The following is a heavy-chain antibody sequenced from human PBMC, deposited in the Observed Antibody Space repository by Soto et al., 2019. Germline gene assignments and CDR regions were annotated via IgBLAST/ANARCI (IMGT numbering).Heavy chain of an antibody. V-gene: IGHV4-4*07. CDR3: ARVGARGYSSSWYEANYYYYYGMDV. CDR1: GGSISSYY. D-gene: IGHD6-13*01. Sequence: SETLSLTCTVSGGSISSYYWSWIRQPAGKGLEWIGRIYTSGSTNYNPPLKSRVTMSVDTSKNQFSLKLSSVTAADTAVYYCARVGARGYSSSWYEANYYYYYGMDVWGQGTTVTVSS. CDR2: IYTSGST. J-gene: IGHJ6*02.